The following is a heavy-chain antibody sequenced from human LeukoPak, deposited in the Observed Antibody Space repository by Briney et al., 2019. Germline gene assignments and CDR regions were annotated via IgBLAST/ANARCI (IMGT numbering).Heavy chain of an antibody. V-gene: IGHV3-23*01. D-gene: IGHD3-10*01. CDR2: ISGSSGSGGST. CDR1: GFTFRSYA. CDR3: AISMVRGIIFYYYYGMDV. J-gene: IGHJ6*02. Sequence: GGSLRLSCAASGFTFRSYAMTWVRQAPGKGLEWVSVISGSSGSGGSTYYADSVKGRLTISRDSSKNTLYLQMNSLRAEDTAVYYCAISMVRGIIFYYYYGMDVWGQGTTVTVSS.